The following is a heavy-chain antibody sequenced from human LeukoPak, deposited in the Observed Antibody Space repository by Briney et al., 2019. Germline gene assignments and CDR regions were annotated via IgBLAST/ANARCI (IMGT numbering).Heavy chain of an antibody. V-gene: IGHV3-33*08. CDR2: IWYDGSNK. J-gene: IGHJ1*01. CDR3: ARDFPPWHIRWLFQH. D-gene: IGHD4-23*01. Sequence: RPGGSLRLSCAASGFIFSNLWMTWVRQAPGKGLEWVAVIWYDGSNKYYADSVKGRFTISRDNSKNTLYLQMNSLRAEDTAVYYCARDFPPWHIRWLFQHWGQGTLVTVSS. CDR1: GFIFSNLW.